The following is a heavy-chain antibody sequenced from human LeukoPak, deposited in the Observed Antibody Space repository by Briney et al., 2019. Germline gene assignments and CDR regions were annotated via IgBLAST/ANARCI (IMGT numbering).Heavy chain of an antibody. V-gene: IGHV1-3*04. CDR3: ARVGYSGYDSRPVFNY. CDR2: INTGNGNT. D-gene: IGHD5-12*01. CDR1: GYTFTSYV. J-gene: IGHJ4*02. Sequence: GASVKVSCKASGYTFTSYVMHWVRQAPGQRLEWMGWINTGNGNTKYPQKSQGRVTITRATSASTAYMELSSLRSEDTAVYYCARVGYSGYDSRPVFNYWGQGTLVTVSS.